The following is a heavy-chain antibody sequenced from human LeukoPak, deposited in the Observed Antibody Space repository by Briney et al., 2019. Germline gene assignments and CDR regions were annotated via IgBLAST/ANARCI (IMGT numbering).Heavy chain of an antibody. J-gene: IGHJ3*02. Sequence: PSQTLSLTCTVSGGSISSGSYYWSWIRQPAGRGLEWIGRIYTSGRPNSNPSLTSRVTISVDTSKNQFSLKLSSVTAADTAVYYCAREPDGLRYFDRVKAFDIWGQGTMVTVSS. CDR3: AREPDGLRYFDRVKAFDI. CDR1: GGSISSGSYY. CDR2: IYTSGRP. V-gene: IGHV4-61*02. D-gene: IGHD3-9*01.